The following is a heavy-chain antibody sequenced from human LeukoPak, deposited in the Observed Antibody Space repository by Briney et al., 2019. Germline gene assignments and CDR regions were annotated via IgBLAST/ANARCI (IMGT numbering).Heavy chain of an antibody. V-gene: IGHV4-31*03. CDR1: GASITSGGYY. J-gene: IGHJ5*02. CDR3: ATKPGYCSGGSCYSQNGNWLDP. D-gene: IGHD2-15*01. Sequence: PSETLSLTCTVSGASITSGGYYWSWTRQHPQRGLEWIGYLYYTGSSFYNPSLKSRVTISVDTSENQFSLNLNSVTAADTDVYYCATKPGYCSGGSCYSQNGNWLDPWGQGTLVTVSS. CDR2: LYYTGSS.